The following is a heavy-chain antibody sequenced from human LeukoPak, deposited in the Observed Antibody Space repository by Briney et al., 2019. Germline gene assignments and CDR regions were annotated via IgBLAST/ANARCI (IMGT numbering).Heavy chain of an antibody. J-gene: IGHJ4*02. Sequence: ASVKVSCKASGYVFTSYGISWVRQAPGQGLEWMGIINPSGGGTSYAQKFQGRLTMTRDTSTTTVYMELSSLRSEDTAMYYCAREIGPRQLHLWGSAFDYWGQGTLVTVSS. V-gene: IGHV1-46*01. CDR1: GYVFTSYG. CDR3: AREIGPRQLHLWGSAFDY. D-gene: IGHD5-18*01. CDR2: INPSGGGT.